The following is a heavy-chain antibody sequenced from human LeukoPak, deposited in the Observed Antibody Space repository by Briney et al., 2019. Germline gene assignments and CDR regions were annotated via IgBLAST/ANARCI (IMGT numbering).Heavy chain of an antibody. Sequence: PGGSLRLSCAASGFTFSSYGMHWVRQAPGKGLEWVAVISYDGSNKYYADSVKGRFTISRDNSKNTLYLKMNSLRAEDTAVYYCARARGLDIVATSDYYGMDVWGQGTTVTVSS. V-gene: IGHV3-30*03. D-gene: IGHD5-12*01. CDR2: ISYDGSNK. CDR3: ARARGLDIVATSDYYGMDV. CDR1: GFTFSSYG. J-gene: IGHJ6*02.